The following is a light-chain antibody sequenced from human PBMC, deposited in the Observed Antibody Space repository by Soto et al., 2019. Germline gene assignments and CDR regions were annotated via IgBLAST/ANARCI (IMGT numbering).Light chain of an antibody. CDR3: QQYNNWPLT. V-gene: IGKV3-15*01. Sequence: EILMTQSPATLSVSPGESATLSCRASHRVSGYLAWYQQRPGQAPRLIIYGASTRATGVPARFSGSGSGTVFTLTISSLQSEDFAVYYCQQYNNWPLTFGGGTKVDI. CDR2: GAS. CDR1: HRVSGY. J-gene: IGKJ4*01.